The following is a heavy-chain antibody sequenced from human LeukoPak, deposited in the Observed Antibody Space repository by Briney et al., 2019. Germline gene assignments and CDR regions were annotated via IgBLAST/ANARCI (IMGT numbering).Heavy chain of an antibody. CDR3: AKASYGDYVCFDD. CDR1: RFTFSTYG. D-gene: IGHD4-17*01. Sequence: GGSLRLSCEASRFTFSTYGMSWVRQAPGEGLEWGSPISGSGDGTYYADSVRGWFTISRDNSKNTLYLQMNSLRAEDTAVYYCAKASYGDYVCFDDWGQGILVTVS. V-gene: IGHV3-23*01. J-gene: IGHJ4*02. CDR2: ISGSGDGT.